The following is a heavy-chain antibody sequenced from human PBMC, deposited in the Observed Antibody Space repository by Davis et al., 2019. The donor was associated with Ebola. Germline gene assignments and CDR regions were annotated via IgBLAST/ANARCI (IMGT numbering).Heavy chain of an antibody. D-gene: IGHD3-16*01. CDR3: ARGIMKYYFEY. J-gene: IGHJ4*02. CDR1: GFTFSSYG. Sequence: LSLTCAASGFTFSSYGMHWVRQAPGKGLEWVANIKEEGSEQYYVDSVKGRFTISRDNAKNSLYLQMNSLRVEDTAVYYCARGIMKYYFEYWGQGSLVTVSP. V-gene: IGHV3-7*01. CDR2: IKEEGSEQ.